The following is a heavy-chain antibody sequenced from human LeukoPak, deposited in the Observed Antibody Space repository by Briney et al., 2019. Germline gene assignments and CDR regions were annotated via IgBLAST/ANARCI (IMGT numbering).Heavy chain of an antibody. CDR3: AKLVSSGWPFDY. CDR1: GFIFSSYG. D-gene: IGHD6-19*01. Sequence: PGGSLRLSCAASGFIFSSYGMHWVRQAPGKGLEWVAVISYDGSNKYYADSVKGRFTISRDNSKNTLYLQMNSLRAEDTAVYYCAKLVSSGWPFDYWGQGTLVTVSS. V-gene: IGHV3-30*18. J-gene: IGHJ4*02. CDR2: ISYDGSNK.